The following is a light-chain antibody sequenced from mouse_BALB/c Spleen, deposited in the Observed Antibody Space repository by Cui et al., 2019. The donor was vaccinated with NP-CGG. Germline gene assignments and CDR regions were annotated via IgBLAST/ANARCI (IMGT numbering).Light chain of an antibody. CDR2: GTN. CDR1: TGAVTTSNY. J-gene: IGLJ1*01. V-gene: IGLV1*01. CDR3: ALWYSNHWV. Sequence: HAVVPQESVLTTSPGETVTFTCRSSTGAVTTSNYANWVQEKPDHLFTGLIGGTNNRAPGVPARFSGSLIGDKAALTITGAQTEDEAIYFCALWYSNHWVFGGGTKLTVL.